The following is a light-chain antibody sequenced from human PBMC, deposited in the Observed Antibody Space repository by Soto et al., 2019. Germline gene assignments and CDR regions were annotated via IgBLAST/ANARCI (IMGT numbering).Light chain of an antibody. Sequence: DIAMTQSPDSLSVSLGERATINCKSSQNILKSSNNKNYLAWFQQSPGQPPKLLIYWASTRESGVPDRFSGSGSGTDFTLTISSLQAEDVAVYYCQQYYSAPLTFGGGTRVEIK. J-gene: IGKJ4*01. CDR1: QNILKSSNNKNY. CDR2: WAS. V-gene: IGKV4-1*01. CDR3: QQYYSAPLT.